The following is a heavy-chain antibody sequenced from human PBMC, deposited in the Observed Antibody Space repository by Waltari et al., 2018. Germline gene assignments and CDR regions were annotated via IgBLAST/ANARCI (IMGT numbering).Heavy chain of an antibody. CDR3: ARGFLELRGEDAFDI. V-gene: IGHV1-69*05. D-gene: IGHD3-3*01. CDR1: GGTFSSYA. Sequence: QVQLVQSGAEVKKPGSSVKVSGKASGGTFSSYAISWVREAPGQGLEWMGGIIPIFGTAKDAKKCQGRVTITTDEATSTAYMELSSLRSEDTAVYYCARGFLELRGEDAFDIWGQGTMVTVSS. CDR2: IIPIFGTA. J-gene: IGHJ3*02.